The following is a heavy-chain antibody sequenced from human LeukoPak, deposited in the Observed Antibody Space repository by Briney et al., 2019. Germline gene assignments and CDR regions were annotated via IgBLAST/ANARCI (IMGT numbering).Heavy chain of an antibody. CDR1: GFTFSSYG. Sequence: GRSLRLSCAASGFTFSSYGMHWVRQAPGKGLEWVAVISYDGSNKYYADFVKGRFTISRDNSKNTLYLQMNSLRAEDTAVYYCAKVGQLGHYGMDVWGQGTTVTVSS. CDR3: AKVGQLGHYGMDV. V-gene: IGHV3-30*18. D-gene: IGHD2-2*01. CDR2: ISYDGSNK. J-gene: IGHJ6*02.